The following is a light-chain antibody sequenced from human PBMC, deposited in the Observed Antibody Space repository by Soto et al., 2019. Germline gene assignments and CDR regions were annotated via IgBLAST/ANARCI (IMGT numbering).Light chain of an antibody. V-gene: IGLV2-14*01. CDR3: SSYTSSSTYVV. CDR1: SSDVGGYDY. CDR2: EVS. J-gene: IGLJ2*01. Sequence: QSALTQPASVSGSPGQSITISCTGTSSDVGGYDYVSWYQQHPGKAPKLMIYEVSSRPSGVSNRFSGSKSGNTASLTISGLHGEDEAEYYCSSYTSSSTYVVFGGGTQLTVL.